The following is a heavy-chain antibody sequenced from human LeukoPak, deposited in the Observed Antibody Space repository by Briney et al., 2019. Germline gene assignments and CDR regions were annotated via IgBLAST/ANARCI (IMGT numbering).Heavy chain of an antibody. D-gene: IGHD6-19*01. CDR2: ISGSGGST. CDR3: AKALSGWSYSPLLDY. J-gene: IGHJ4*02. Sequence: QPGGSLRLSCAASGFTFSSYAMSWVRQAPGKGLEWVSAISGSGGSTYYADSVKGRFTISRDNSKNTLYLQMNSLRAEDAAVYYCAKALSGWSYSPLLDYWGQGTLVTVSS. CDR1: GFTFSSYA. V-gene: IGHV3-23*01.